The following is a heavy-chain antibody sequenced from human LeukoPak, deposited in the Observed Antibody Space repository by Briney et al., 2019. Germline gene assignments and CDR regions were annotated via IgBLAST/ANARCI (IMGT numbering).Heavy chain of an antibody. CDR1: GGSVRSGSYY. CDR2: IYYSGST. D-gene: IGHD3-9*01. J-gene: IGHJ6*02. V-gene: IGHV4-61*01. Sequence: SETLSLTCTVSGGSVRSGSYYWSWSRQPPGKGLEWIGYIYYSGSTNYNPSLKSRVTISVDTSKNQFSLKLSSVTAADTAVYYCARDRGITIHPGGMDVWGQGTTVTVSS. CDR3: ARDRGITIHPGGMDV.